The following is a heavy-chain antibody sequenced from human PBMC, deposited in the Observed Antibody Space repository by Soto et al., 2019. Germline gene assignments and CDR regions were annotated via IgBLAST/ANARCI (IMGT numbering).Heavy chain of an antibody. CDR3: ARDAWSVVRGLLISGGLDV. J-gene: IGHJ6*02. V-gene: IGHV4-30-4*01. CDR1: GGFIRSGAYY. CDR2: ISNSGTA. D-gene: IGHD3-10*01. Sequence: SETLSLTSTIMGGFIRSGAYYWSWIRQPPGEGLEWIGYISNSGTAYYYLSLKSRVNISVDTSKNQFSLKLSSVTVADTAVYSCARDAWSVVRGLLISGGLDVWVPGTTVPVSS.